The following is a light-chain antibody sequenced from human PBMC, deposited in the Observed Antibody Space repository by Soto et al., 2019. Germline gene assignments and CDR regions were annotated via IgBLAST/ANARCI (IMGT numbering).Light chain of an antibody. V-gene: IGKV1-8*01. CDR1: QGISSY. Sequence: AIRMTQSPSSLSASTGDRVTITCRASQGISSYLAWYQQKPGKAPKLLIYAASTLQSGVPSRFIGSGSGTYFTLTISCLQSEDFATYYCQQYYSYPYTFGQGTKLEIK. CDR3: QQYYSYPYT. J-gene: IGKJ2*01. CDR2: AAS.